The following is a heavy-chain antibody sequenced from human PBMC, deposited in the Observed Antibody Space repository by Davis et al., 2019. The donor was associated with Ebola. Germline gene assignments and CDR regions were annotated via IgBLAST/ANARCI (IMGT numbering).Heavy chain of an antibody. D-gene: IGHD6-19*01. J-gene: IGHJ5*02. CDR1: GFTFSSYS. CDR3: GKGAMADKVNWFDP. Sequence: GSLKISCAASGFTFSSYSMNWVRQAPGKGLEWVSYISSSSSTTYYADSVKGRFTISRDNSNNTLSLQMNSLRVEDTAVYYCGKGAMADKVNWFDPWGQGTLVTVSS. CDR2: ISSSSSTT. V-gene: IGHV3-48*04.